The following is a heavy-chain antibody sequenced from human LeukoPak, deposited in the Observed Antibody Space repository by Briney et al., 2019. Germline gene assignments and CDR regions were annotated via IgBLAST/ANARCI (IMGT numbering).Heavy chain of an antibody. CDR1: GGSISSGCYF. CDR3: GRGSCSSGTCYLFGP. J-gene: IGHJ5*02. Sequence: SETLSHTRAVSGGSISSGCYFWSWIRQPPGKGLEGIAYKYNSRNTYYNPTLKSRVTISVARSKNQSPLKLSSVTAADAAVYYCGRGSCSSGTCYLFGPWGQGTLVTVSS. V-gene: IGHV4-30-2*01. D-gene: IGHD2-15*01. CDR2: KYNSRNT.